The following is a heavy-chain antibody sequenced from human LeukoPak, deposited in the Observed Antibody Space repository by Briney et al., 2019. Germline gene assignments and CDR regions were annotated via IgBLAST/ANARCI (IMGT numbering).Heavy chain of an antibody. D-gene: IGHD2-2*01. CDR2: ISSSSSYI. J-gene: IGHJ3*01. CDR1: GFTFSSYS. Sequence: GGSLRLSCAASGFTFSSYSMNWVRQAPGKGPEWVSSISSSSSYIYYADSVKGRFTISRDNAKNSLYLQMNSLRAEDTAVYYCAREQDILVVPFWGQGTMVTVSS. V-gene: IGHV3-21*01. CDR3: AREQDILVVPF.